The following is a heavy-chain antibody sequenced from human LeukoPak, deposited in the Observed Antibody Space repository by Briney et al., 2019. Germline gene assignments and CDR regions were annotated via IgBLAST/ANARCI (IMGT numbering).Heavy chain of an antibody. CDR2: IYNSGHT. V-gene: IGHV4-39*01. J-gene: IGHJ4*02. CDR3: VRLQGFGSGRTAFDS. CDR1: GGSISGNSHY. D-gene: IGHD3-10*01. Sequence: PSETLSLTCTVSGGSISGNSHYWGWIRQTPGKGLEWIGSIYNSGHTYYNPSLRSRVTLSVDTSKNQFFLKLSSVTATDTAIYYCVRLQGFGSGRTAFDSWGQGALLTVSS.